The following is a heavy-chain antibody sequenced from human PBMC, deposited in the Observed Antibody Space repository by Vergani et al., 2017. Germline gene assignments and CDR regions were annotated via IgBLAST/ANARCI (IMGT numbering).Heavy chain of an antibody. CDR2: ISAYNAKT. V-gene: IGHV1-18*04. J-gene: IGHJ4*02. Sequence: QVQLVQSGAEVKKPGASVKVSCKASGYTFTSYYMHWVRQAPGQGLEWMGWISAYNAKTHYSQSLRNRVTMNIDTSTNTGYMELRALTSDDTAVYYCASGYCSRTDCYKTYFEYWGQGSLVTVSS. CDR1: GYTFTSYY. CDR3: ASGYCSRTDCYKTYFEY. D-gene: IGHD2-2*02.